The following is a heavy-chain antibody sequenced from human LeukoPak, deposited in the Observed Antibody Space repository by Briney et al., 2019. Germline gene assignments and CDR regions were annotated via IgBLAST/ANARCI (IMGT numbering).Heavy chain of an antibody. CDR1: GCTFSSYA. V-gene: IGHV3-23*01. D-gene: IGHD2-15*01. Sequence: GGALRLSCAASGCTFSSYAMSWVRQAPGKGLEWVSAISGSGGSTYYADSVKGRFTISRDNSKNTLYLQMNSLRAEDTAVYYCAKGAVVVVAATFGLDYWGQGTLVTVSS. J-gene: IGHJ4*02. CDR3: AKGAVVVVAATFGLDY. CDR2: ISGSGGST.